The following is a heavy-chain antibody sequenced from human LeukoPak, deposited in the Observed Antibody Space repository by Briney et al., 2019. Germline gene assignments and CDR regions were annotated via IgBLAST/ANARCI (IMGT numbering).Heavy chain of an antibody. J-gene: IGHJ4*02. CDR2: ISGSGGST. V-gene: IGHV3-23*01. Sequence: GGSLRLSCAASGFTFSSYAMSWVRQAPGKGLEWVSAISGSGGSTYYADSVKGLFTISRDNSKNTLYLQMNSLRAEDTAVYYCARDHASYDLLTGYYIDSGVVMELDYWGQGTLVSVSS. CDR3: ARDHASYDLLTGYYIDSGVVMELDY. D-gene: IGHD3-9*01. CDR1: GFTFSSYA.